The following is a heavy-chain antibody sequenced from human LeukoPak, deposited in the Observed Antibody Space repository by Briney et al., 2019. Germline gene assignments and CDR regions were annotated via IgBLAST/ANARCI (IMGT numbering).Heavy chain of an antibody. CDR3: IRELYNYGMDV. Sequence: GGPLRLSCAASGFTFTTYSMHWVRQAPGKGLEWVAAISNDGDKKYYADSVKGQFTISRDNSKNTLYLQMNDLRAEDTAVYYCIRELYNYGMDVWGQGTTVTVSS. V-gene: IGHV3-30-3*01. CDR1: GFTFTTYS. J-gene: IGHJ6*02. CDR2: ISNDGDKK.